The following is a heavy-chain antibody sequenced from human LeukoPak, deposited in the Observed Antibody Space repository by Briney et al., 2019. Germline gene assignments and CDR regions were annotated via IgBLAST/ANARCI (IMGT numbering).Heavy chain of an antibody. D-gene: IGHD5-18*01. CDR1: GGSISSYY. CDR2: IYYSGST. CDR3: ARTTEGGYTYGYFYYYYMDV. V-gene: IGHV4-59*01. Sequence: SETLSLTCTVSGGSISSYYWSWIRQPPGKGLEWIGYIYYSGSTNYNPCLKSRVTISVDTSKNQFSLKLTSVTAADTAVYYSARTTEGGYTYGYFYYYYMDVWGKGTTVTISS. J-gene: IGHJ6*03.